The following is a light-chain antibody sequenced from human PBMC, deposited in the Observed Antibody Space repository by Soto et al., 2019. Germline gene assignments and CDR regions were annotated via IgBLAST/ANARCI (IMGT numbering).Light chain of an antibody. J-gene: IGKJ1*01. CDR3: MQALQTPPWS. Sequence: DIVMTQSPLSLPVTPGEPASISCRSSQSLLHSNGYNYLDWYLQKPGQSPQLLIYLGSNRASGVTDRFSGSGSGTDFTQKISRVEAEDVGVYYYMQALQTPPWSFGQGTKVEIK. V-gene: IGKV2-28*01. CDR2: LGS. CDR1: QSLLHSNGYNY.